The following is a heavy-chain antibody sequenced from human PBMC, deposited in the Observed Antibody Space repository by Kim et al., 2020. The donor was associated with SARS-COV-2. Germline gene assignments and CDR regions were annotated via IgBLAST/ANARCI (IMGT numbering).Heavy chain of an antibody. D-gene: IGHD3-10*01. J-gene: IGHJ4*02. V-gene: IGHV4-31*02. Sequence: YNPSLKSRLTISVDTSRNQFSLHLSSVTAADTAVYYCARDLEAVVRGVMGHWGQGTLVTVSS. CDR3: ARDLEAVVRGVMGH.